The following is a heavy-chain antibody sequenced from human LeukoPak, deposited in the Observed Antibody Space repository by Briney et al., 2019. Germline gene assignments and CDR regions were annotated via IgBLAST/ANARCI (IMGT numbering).Heavy chain of an antibody. V-gene: IGHV3-53*01. CDR3: ARAREDY. CDR2: ISGSGGSA. CDR1: GFTVSSNY. J-gene: IGHJ4*02. Sequence: PGGSLRLSCAASGFTVSSNYMSWVRQAPGKGLEWVSAISGSGGSAYYADSVKGRFTISRDNSKNTLYLQMNSLRAEDTAVYYCARAREDYWGQGTLVTVSS. D-gene: IGHD1-26*01.